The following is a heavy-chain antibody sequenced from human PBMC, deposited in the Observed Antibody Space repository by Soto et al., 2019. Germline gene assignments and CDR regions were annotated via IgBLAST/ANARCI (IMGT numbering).Heavy chain of an antibody. CDR1: GFSLSSSSVG. D-gene: IGHD2-15*01. J-gene: IGHJ4*02. CDR2: IYCDDDK. CDR3: APLVVAGITYYFGS. Sequence: QITLKESGPTLVKPTQTLTLTCTFSGFSLSSSSVGVGWIRQPPGKALEWLTCIYCDDDKRYSPSLKSRLTNTKDTSENQVVLTLTNLDPVDLATYYCAPLVVAGITYYFGSWGQGTLLTVSS. V-gene: IGHV2-5*02.